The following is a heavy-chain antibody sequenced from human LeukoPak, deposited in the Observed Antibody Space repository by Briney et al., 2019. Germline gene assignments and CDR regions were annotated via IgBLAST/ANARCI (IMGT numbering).Heavy chain of an antibody. CDR1: GGSISSYY. Sequence: PSETPSLTCTVPGGSISSYYWSWIRQPAGRGLEWIGRIYTSGSTNYNPSLESRVTMSVDTSKNQFSLKLSSVTAADTAVYYCARAPYDYVWGSYRENWFDPWGQGTLVTVSS. D-gene: IGHD3-16*02. V-gene: IGHV4-4*07. J-gene: IGHJ5*02. CDR2: IYTSGST. CDR3: ARAPYDYVWGSYRENWFDP.